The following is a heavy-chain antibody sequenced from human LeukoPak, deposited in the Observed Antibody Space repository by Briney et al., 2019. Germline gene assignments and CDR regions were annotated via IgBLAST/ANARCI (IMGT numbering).Heavy chain of an antibody. CDR1: GFTFSSYG. D-gene: IGHD3-22*01. CDR3: ATLPYYYDSSGSYYFDY. V-gene: IGHV3-30*02. CDR2: IRYDVSNK. J-gene: IGHJ4*02. Sequence: GGSLRLSCAASGFTFSSYGMHWVRQAPGKGLEWVAFIRYDVSNKYYADSVKGRFTISRDNSKNTLYMQMTSLRVEDTAVYYSATLPYYYDSSGSYYFDYWGQGTMVTVSS.